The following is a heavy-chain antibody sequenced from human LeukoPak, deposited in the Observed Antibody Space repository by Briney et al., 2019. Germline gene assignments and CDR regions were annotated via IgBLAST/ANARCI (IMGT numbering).Heavy chain of an antibody. Sequence: SETLSLTCTVSGGSIRSGGYYWSWIRQHPGTGLEWIGYIYYSGSTYYNPSLKSRLTISVDTSKNQFSLKLSSVTAADTAVYYCARAPFLGSGFPPYFDYWGQGTLVTVSS. CDR1: GGSIRSGGYY. D-gene: IGHD3-16*01. J-gene: IGHJ4*02. CDR2: IYYSGST. CDR3: ARAPFLGSGFPPYFDY. V-gene: IGHV4-31*03.